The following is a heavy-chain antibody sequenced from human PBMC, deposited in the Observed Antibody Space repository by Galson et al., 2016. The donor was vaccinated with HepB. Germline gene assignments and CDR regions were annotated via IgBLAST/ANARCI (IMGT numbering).Heavy chain of an antibody. CDR1: GYTFTKYA. CDR3: ARDPTQLVDLTGGIDDQFYYYGMDV. J-gene: IGHJ6*02. V-gene: IGHV7-4-1*02. Sequence: SVKVSCKASGYTFTKYAINWVRQAPGQGLEWMGWINTNTGNPMYAQGFTGRFVFSLDTSVSTAFLQISSLTTEDSASYFCARDPTQLVDLTGGIDDQFYYYGMDVWGQGTTVTVSS. D-gene: IGHD3-9*01. CDR2: INTNTGNP.